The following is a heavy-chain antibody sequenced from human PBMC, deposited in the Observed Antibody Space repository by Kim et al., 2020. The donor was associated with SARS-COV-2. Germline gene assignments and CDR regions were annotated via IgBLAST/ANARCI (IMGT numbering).Heavy chain of an antibody. J-gene: IGHJ4*02. CDR3: AREDYGSIAAAGLDY. V-gene: IGHV4-39*07. CDR2: IYYSGST. CDR1: GGSISSSSYY. Sequence: SETLSLTCTVSGGSISSSSYYWGWIRQPPGKGLEWIGSIYYSGSTYYNPSLKSRVTISVDTSKNQFSLKLGSVTAADTAVYYCAREDYGSIAAAGLDYWGQGTLVTVSS. D-gene: IGHD6-13*01.